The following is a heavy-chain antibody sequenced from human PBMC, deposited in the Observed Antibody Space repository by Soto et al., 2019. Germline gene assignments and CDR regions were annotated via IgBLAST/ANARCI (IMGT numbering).Heavy chain of an antibody. D-gene: IGHD3-22*01. CDR2: ISSSSSYT. V-gene: IGHV3-11*06. CDR1: GFTFSDYY. J-gene: IGHJ4*02. CDR3: ARRYDSSGFTDY. Sequence: PGGSLRLSCAASGFTFSDYYMSWIRQAPGKGLEWVSYISSSSSYTNYADSVKGRFTISRDNAKNSLYLQMNSLRAEDTAVYYSARRYDSSGFTDYWGQGTLVTVSS.